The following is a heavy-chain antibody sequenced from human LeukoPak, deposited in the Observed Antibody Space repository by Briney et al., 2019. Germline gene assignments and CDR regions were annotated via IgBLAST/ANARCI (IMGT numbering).Heavy chain of an antibody. Sequence: PSETLSLTCTVPGGSISSYYWSWIRQPPGKGLEWIGYIYYSGSTSYNPSLKSRVTISVDTSKNQFSLKLSSVTAADTAVYYCARLSVVPAARQFYYYYHMDVWGKGTTVTVSS. CDR1: GGSISSYY. V-gene: IGHV4-59*08. CDR2: IYYSGST. D-gene: IGHD2-2*01. J-gene: IGHJ6*03. CDR3: ARLSVVPAARQFYYYYHMDV.